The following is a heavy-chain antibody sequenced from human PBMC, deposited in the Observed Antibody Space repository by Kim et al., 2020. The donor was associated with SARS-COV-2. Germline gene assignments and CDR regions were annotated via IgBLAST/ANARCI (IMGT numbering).Heavy chain of an antibody. CDR2: IYHSGST. V-gene: IGHV4-4*02. D-gene: IGHD6-25*01. J-gene: IGHJ3*02. Sequence: SETLSLTCAVSGGSISSSNWWSWVRQPPGKGLEWIGEIYHSGSTNYNPSLKSRVTISVDKSKNQFSLKLSSVTAADTAVYYCARSAANPVENAFDIWGQGTMVTVSS. CDR1: GGSISSSNW. CDR3: ARSAANPVENAFDI.